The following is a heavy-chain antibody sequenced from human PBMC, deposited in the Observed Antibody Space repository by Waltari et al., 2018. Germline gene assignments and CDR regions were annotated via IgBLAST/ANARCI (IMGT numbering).Heavy chain of an antibody. V-gene: IGHV3-53*01. D-gene: IGHD2-2*01. J-gene: IGHJ4*02. CDR1: GFSVSRNY. Sequence: VQLVESGGGLMQPGGSLRLSCAASGFSVSRNYMSWVRQAPGKGLEWVSLIYTDGTAYYADSGKGRFTISRDNSKNTLNLQMNSLRAEDTAVYYCTREDQGQPGGYWGQGTLVTVSS. CDR2: IYTDGTA. CDR3: TREDQGQPGGY.